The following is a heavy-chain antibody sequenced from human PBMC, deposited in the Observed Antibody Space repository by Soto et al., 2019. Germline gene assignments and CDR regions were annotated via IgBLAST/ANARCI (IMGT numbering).Heavy chain of an antibody. CDR3: ARFKQQLPGRDWYFDL. V-gene: IGHV1-69*01. J-gene: IGHJ2*01. CDR1: GGTFSSYA. CDR2: IIPIFGTA. D-gene: IGHD6-13*01. Sequence: QVQLVQSGAEVKKPGSSVKVSCKASGGTFSSYAISWVRQAPGQGLEWMGGIIPIFGTANYAQKFQGRVTITADESTSTAYMGLSSLRSEDTAVYYCARFKQQLPGRDWYFDLWGRGTLVTVSS.